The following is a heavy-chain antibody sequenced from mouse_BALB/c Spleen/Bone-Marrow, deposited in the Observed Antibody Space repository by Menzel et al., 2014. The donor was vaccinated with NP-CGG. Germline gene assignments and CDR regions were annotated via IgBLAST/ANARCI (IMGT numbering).Heavy chain of an antibody. Sequence: EVQLQQSGAELVRSGASVKLSCTASGFKIKDYYMHWVKQRPEQSLEWIGWIDPENGDTEYVPKFQGKATMTADTSSNTAYLQLSSLTSEDTAVYYCSAHSTTVSYWGQGTTLTVSS. CDR2: IDPENGDT. J-gene: IGHJ2*01. CDR1: GFKIKDYY. CDR3: SAHSTTVSY. V-gene: IGHV14-4*02. D-gene: IGHD1-1*01.